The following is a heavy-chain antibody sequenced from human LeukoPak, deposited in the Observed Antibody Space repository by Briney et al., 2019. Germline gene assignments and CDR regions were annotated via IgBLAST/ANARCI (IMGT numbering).Heavy chain of an antibody. J-gene: IGHJ4*02. Sequence: ASVKVSCKASGYTFTGYYMHWVRQAPGQGLEWMGWINPNSGGTNYAQKFQGRVTMTRDTSISTAYMELSRLRSDDTAVYYCARVGYDYVWGSYHYWGQGTLVTVSS. CDR3: ARVGYDYVWGSYHY. D-gene: IGHD3-16*02. V-gene: IGHV1-2*02. CDR1: GYTFTGYY. CDR2: INPNSGGT.